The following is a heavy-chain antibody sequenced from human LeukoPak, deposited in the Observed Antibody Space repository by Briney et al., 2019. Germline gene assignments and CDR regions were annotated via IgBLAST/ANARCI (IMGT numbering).Heavy chain of an antibody. Sequence: ASVKVSCKASGYTFTSYYMHWVRQAPGQGLEWMGIINPSVGSTSYAQKFQGRVTMTRDTSTSTVYIELSSLRSEGTAVYYCARDPAGRYYFDCWGQGTLVSVCS. D-gene: IGHD3-16*02. CDR3: ARDPAGRYYFDC. J-gene: IGHJ4*02. V-gene: IGHV1-46*01. CDR2: INPSVGST. CDR1: GYTFTSYY.